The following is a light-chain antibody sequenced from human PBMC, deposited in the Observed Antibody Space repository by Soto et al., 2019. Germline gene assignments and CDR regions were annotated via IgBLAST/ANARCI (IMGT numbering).Light chain of an antibody. CDR3: QQYNNWPPYT. J-gene: IGKJ2*01. CDR2: GAS. V-gene: IGKV3-15*01. CDR1: QSVSSN. Sequence: EIVMTQSPATLSVSPGERATLSCRASQSVSSNLAWYQQKPGQSPRLLIYGASTRATGIPARFSDSGSGTEFTLTISSLQSEDLAVYYCQQYNNWPPYTFGQGTKLEIK.